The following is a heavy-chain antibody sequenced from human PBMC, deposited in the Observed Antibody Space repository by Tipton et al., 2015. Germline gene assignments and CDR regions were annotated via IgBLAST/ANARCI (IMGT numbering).Heavy chain of an antibody. J-gene: IGHJ4*02. CDR3: ARGRRIIRYFDE. CDR2: INHSGNT. V-gene: IGHV4-34*01. CDR1: GGSFSDYY. D-gene: IGHD3-9*01. Sequence: TLSLTCAVFGGSFSDYYWNWIRQPPGKGLEWIGEINHSGNTKYNPSFKSRVNTSVDASKNHFSLKMKSVTAADTAVYYCARGRRIIRYFDEWGQGSLVTVSS.